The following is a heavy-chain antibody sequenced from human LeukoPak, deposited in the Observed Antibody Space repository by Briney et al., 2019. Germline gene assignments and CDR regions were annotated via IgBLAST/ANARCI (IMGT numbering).Heavy chain of an antibody. V-gene: IGHV3-48*04. CDR2: ISSSSSTI. D-gene: IGHD3-10*01. Sequence: GGSLRPSCAASGFTFTNYRMNWVRQAPGKGLEWVSYISSSSSTIYYADSVKGRFSISRDNAKNSLYLQMSSLRAEDTAVYYCARVWRVYGSGRSGDGFDIWGRGTMVTVSS. J-gene: IGHJ3*02. CDR3: ARVWRVYGSGRSGDGFDI. CDR1: GFTFTNYR.